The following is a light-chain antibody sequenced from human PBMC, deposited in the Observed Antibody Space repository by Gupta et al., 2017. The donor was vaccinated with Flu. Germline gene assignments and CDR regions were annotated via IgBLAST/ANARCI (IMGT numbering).Light chain of an antibody. V-gene: IGLV3-21*03. J-gene: IGLJ3*02. Sequence: KTATITCGGDNLGKKAVHWYQQKPGQAPVLVVYDNSDRHSGIPERFSGSNSGNTATLTIARVEAGDEADYFCQMWLTRGDPYWVFGGGTKLTVL. CDR3: QMWLTRGDPYWV. CDR2: DNS. CDR1: NLGKKA.